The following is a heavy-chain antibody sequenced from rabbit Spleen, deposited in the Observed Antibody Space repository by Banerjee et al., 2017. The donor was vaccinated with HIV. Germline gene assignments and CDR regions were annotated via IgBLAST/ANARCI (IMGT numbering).Heavy chain of an antibody. J-gene: IGHJ4*01. Sequence: EQLEESGGGLVKPEGSLTLTCKASGVSLNDKDVMCWVRQAPGKGLEWIACINIATGKSDYASWAKGRFIMFRTSSTTVTLQMTSLTAADTATYFFARDLVTVIGWNFNLWGPGTLFTV. D-gene: IGHD1-1*01. CDR2: INIATGKS. V-gene: IGHV1S45*01. CDR1: GVSLNDKDV. CDR3: ARDLVTVIGWNFNL.